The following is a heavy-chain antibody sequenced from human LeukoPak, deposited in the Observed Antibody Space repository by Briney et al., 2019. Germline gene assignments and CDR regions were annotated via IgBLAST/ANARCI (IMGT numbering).Heavy chain of an antibody. D-gene: IGHD2-21*01. CDR1: GFTFSSYA. J-gene: IGHJ4*02. CDR2: IRYDATNK. V-gene: IGHV3-30*02. CDR3: ATDGGADY. Sequence: GGSLRLSCAASGFTFSSYAMHWVRQAPGKGLEWVAFIRYDATNKYYADSVKGRFTISRDNSKNTLYLQMNSLRPEDTAVYYCATDGGADYWGQGTVVTVSS.